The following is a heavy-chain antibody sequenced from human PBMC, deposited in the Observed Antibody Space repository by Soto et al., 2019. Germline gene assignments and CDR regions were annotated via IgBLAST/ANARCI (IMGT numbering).Heavy chain of an antibody. V-gene: IGHV3-7*01. D-gene: IGHD5-12*01. CDR3: ARDPREDIVATRGGP. CDR2: IKQDGREK. J-gene: IGHJ4*02. CDR1: GFTFSSYW. Sequence: EVQLVESGGGLVQPGGSLRLSCAASGFTFSSYWMSWVRQAPGKGLEWVANIKQDGREKYFVDSVKGRFTISRDNAKNSLYLKMNSLRAEDTAVYYCARDPREDIVATRGGPGGQGTLVTVSS.